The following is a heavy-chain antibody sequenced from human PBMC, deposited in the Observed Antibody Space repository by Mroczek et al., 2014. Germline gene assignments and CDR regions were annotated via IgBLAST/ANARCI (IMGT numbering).Heavy chain of an antibody. J-gene: IGHJ4*02. V-gene: IGHV5-51*03. D-gene: IGHD2-2*01. CDR2: IYPGDSDT. Sequence: VQLVQSGAEVKKPGESLKISCKGSGYSFTSYWIGWVRQMPGKGLEWMGIIYPGDSDTRYSPSFQGQVTISADKSISTAYLQWSSLKASDTAMYYCARFARDIVVDPPFHYFDYWGQGTLVTVSS. CDR3: ARFARDIVVDPPFHYFDY. CDR1: GYSFTSYW.